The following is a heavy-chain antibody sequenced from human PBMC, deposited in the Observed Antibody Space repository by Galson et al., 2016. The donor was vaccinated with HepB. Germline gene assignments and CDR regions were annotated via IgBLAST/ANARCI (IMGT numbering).Heavy chain of an antibody. J-gene: IGHJ4*02. CDR1: GYDLITND. V-gene: IGHV1-8*01. Sequence: SVKVSCKASGYDLITNDISWVRLAPGQGLEWMGWLNPNSGNTGYAQSFKGRLTLTRVASISTAYMELSGLRPDDTAIYYCARVHFYFDFWGQGTLVTVSS. D-gene: IGHD3-3*02. CDR2: LNPNSGNT. CDR3: ARVHFYFDF.